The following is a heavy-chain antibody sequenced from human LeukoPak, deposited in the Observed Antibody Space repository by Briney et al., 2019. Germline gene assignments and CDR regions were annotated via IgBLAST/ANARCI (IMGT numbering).Heavy chain of an antibody. V-gene: IGHV3-30-3*01. CDR2: ISYDGSNK. D-gene: IGHD3-3*01. J-gene: IGHJ4*02. CDR1: GFTFSSYA. CDR3: ARVAYDFWSYFDY. Sequence: GGSLRLSCAASGFTFSSYAMHWVRQAPGKGLEWVAVISYDGSNKYYADSVKGRFTISRDNSKNTLYLQMNSLRAGDTAVYYCARVAYDFWSYFDYWDQGTLVTVSS.